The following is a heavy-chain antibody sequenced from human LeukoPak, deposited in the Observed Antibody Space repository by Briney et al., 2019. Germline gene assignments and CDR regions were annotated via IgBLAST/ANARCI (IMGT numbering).Heavy chain of an antibody. CDR2: MNPNSGNT. CDR3: ARWPAGATPYGDYAASADYYRMDV. CDR1: GYTFTSYD. D-gene: IGHD4-17*01. Sequence: GASVKVSCKASGYTFTSYDINWVRQATGQGLEWMGWMNPNSGNTGYAQKFQGRVTMTRNTSISTAYMELSSLRSEDTAVYYCARWPAGATPYGDYAASADYYRMDVWGQGTTVTVSS. J-gene: IGHJ6*02. V-gene: IGHV1-8*01.